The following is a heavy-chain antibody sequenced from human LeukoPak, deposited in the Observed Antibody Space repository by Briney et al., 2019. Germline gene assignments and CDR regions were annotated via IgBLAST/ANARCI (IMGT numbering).Heavy chain of an antibody. V-gene: IGHV4-34*01. CDR1: GGSFSGYY. J-gene: IGHJ6*02. CDR2: ITHSGST. CDR3: ASEGRIGYCSSTSCYSHYYYGMDV. Sequence: SETLSLTCAVYGGSFSGYYWSWIRQPPGKGLEWIGEITHSGSTNYNPSLKSRVTISVDASKNQFSLKLSSVTAADTAVYYCASEGRIGYCSSTSCYSHYYYGMDVWGQGTTVTVSS. D-gene: IGHD2-2*01.